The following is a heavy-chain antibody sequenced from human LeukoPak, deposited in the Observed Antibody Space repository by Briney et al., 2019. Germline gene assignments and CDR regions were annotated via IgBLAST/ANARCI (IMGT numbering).Heavy chain of an antibody. CDR3: AKDIDSYGQIDY. Sequence: GGSLRLSCAASGFTFDDYAMHWVRQAPGKGLEWVSGISCNSGSIGYADSVKGRFTISRDDAKNSLYLQMNSLRAEDTALYYCAKDIDSYGQIDYWGQGTLVTVSS. D-gene: IGHD5-18*01. V-gene: IGHV3-9*01. J-gene: IGHJ4*02. CDR1: GFTFDDYA. CDR2: ISCNSGSI.